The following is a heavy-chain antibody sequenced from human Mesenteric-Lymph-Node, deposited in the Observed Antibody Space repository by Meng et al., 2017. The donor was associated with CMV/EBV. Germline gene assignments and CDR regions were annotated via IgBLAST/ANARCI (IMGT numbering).Heavy chain of an antibody. V-gene: IGHV3-7*01. J-gene: IGHJ3*02. D-gene: IGHD6-6*01. CDR1: GFTFSTYW. Sequence: GGSLRLSCAASGFTFSTYWMSWVRQAPGKGLEWVASLNRDGSEKYFVDSVKGRFTMSRDNAKNSLFVQMSTLRVEDTAVYYCASLGSSSTFDIWGQGTMVTVSS. CDR3: ASLGSSSTFDI. CDR2: LNRDGSEK.